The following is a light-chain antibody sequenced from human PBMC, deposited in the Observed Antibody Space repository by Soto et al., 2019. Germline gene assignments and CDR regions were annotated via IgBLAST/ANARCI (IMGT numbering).Light chain of an antibody. J-gene: IGLJ3*02. CDR1: SSDVGGYDY. Sequence: QSVLTQPASVSGSPGQSITISCTGTSSDVGGYDYVSWYQHHPGKAPKLVISEVTNRPSGVSDRFSGSRSGNTASLTISGLQAEDEADYYCSSYTTSSTLVFGGGTQLTVL. CDR3: SSYTTSSTLV. V-gene: IGLV2-14*01. CDR2: EVT.